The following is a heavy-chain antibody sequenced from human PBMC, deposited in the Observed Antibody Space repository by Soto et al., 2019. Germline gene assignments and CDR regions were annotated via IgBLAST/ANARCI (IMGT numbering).Heavy chain of an antibody. J-gene: IGHJ6*02. D-gene: IGHD3-22*01. CDR1: GFTFSSYS. CDR3: ASVVCYCDPYYYYGMDV. V-gene: IGHV3-21*01. Sequence: EVQLVESGGGLVKPGGSLRLSCAASGFTFSSYSMNWVRQAPGKGLEWVSSISCSTSYIYYADSVKGRFTISRDNAKNXWYLQMNSLIGEDTAVYYCASVVCYCDPYYYYGMDVWGQGTTVSVSS. CDR2: ISCSTSYI.